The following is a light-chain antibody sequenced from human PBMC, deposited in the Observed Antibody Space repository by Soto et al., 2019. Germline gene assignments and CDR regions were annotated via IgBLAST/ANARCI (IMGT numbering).Light chain of an antibody. CDR2: GAS. CDR1: QSVSSN. Sequence: EIVMTQSPATLYVSPGERATLSCRASQSVSSNLAWYQQKPGQAPRLLIYGASTRATGITARFSGSGSGTEFTLTISSLQSEDFAVYYCQQYYDWPITVGPVTRLEIK. CDR3: QQYYDWPIT. V-gene: IGKV3-15*01. J-gene: IGKJ5*01.